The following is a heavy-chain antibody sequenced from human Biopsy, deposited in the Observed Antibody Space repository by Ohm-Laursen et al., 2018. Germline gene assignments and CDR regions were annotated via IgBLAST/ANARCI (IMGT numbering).Heavy chain of an antibody. CDR3: ARRLGYRVFDS. D-gene: IGHD5-12*01. Sequence: SETLSLTCNVSGGSIRGSTYYWGWIRQTPGKGLEWIGSVYFSGNTYYNPSLGGRVTISVDTSKNKFSLKLISVTAADTALYYCARRLGYRVFDSWAKGTLVTVSS. J-gene: IGHJ4*02. CDR1: GGSIRGSTYY. V-gene: IGHV4-39*01. CDR2: VYFSGNT.